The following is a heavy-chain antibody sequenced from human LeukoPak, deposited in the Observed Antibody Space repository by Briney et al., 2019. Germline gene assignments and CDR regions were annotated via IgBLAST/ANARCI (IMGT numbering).Heavy chain of an antibody. J-gene: IGHJ4*02. D-gene: IGHD4-23*01. CDR1: GYTFTSYY. V-gene: IGHV1-46*01. CDR2: INPSGGST. Sequence: ASVKVSCKASGYTFTSYYMHWVRQAPGQGLERMGIINPSGGSTSYAQKFQGRVTMTRDTSTGTVYMELSSLRSEDTAVYYCATRGTTVVTVDFDYWGQGTLVTVSS. CDR3: ATRGTTVVTVDFDY.